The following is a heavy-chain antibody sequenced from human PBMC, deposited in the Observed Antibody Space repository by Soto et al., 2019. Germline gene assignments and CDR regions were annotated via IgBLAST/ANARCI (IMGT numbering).Heavy chain of an antibody. CDR3: ARGYFDWLLDFDY. CDR1: GYTFTSYA. CDR2: INAGNGNT. V-gene: IGHV1-3*01. J-gene: IGHJ4*02. D-gene: IGHD3-9*01. Sequence: GPSVKVSCKDSGYTFTSYAMHWVRQAPGQRLEWMGWINAGNGNTKYSQKFQGRVTITRDTSASTAYMELSSLRSEDTAVYYCARGYFDWLLDFDYWGQGTLVTVSS.